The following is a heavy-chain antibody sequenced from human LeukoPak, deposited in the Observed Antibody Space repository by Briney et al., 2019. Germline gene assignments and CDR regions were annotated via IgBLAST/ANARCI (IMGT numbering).Heavy chain of an antibody. Sequence: SETLSLTCAVYGGSFSGYHWSWIRQPPGEGLEWIGEINHSGSTNYNPSLKSRVTISVDTSKNQFSLKLSSVTAADTAVYYCARGSGYYYVYWGQGILVTVSS. CDR3: ARGSGYYYVY. D-gene: IGHD3-22*01. J-gene: IGHJ4*02. CDR1: GGSFSGYH. CDR2: INHSGST. V-gene: IGHV4-34*01.